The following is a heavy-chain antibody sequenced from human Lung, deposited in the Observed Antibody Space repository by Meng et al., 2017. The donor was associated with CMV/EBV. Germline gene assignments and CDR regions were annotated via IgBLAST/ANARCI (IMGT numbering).Heavy chain of an antibody. J-gene: IGHJ4*02. V-gene: IGHV3-74*01. Sequence: GGSXRLSCAASGFTFSRYWMHWARQAPGKGLVWVSRINNDESRKTYADSVKGRFTISRDSAKNTLYLQMNSLRAEDTAVYYCARERFDYGDYGLDYWGQGTLVTVSS. D-gene: IGHD4-17*01. CDR1: GFTFSRYW. CDR3: ARERFDYGDYGLDY. CDR2: INNDESRK.